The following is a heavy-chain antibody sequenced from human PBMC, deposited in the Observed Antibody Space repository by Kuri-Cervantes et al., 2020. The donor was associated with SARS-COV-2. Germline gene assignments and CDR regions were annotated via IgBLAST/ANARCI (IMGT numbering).Heavy chain of an antibody. CDR3: ARAQYYGSGSYLGYWFDP. CDR2: IKQDGSEK. J-gene: IGHJ5*02. Sequence: GESLKISCAASGFTFSSYWMSWVRQAPGKGLEWVANIKQDGSEKYYVDSVKGRFTISRDNAKNSLYLQMNSLRAEDTAVYYCARAQYYGSGSYLGYWFDPWGQGTLVTVSS. V-gene: IGHV3-7*01. CDR1: GFTFSSYW. D-gene: IGHD3-10*01.